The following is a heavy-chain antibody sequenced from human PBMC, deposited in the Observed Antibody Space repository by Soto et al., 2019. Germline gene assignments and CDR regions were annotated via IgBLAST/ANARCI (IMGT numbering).Heavy chain of an antibody. CDR3: ARLVASETGYGMDV. Sequence: QLVESGGAQVKPGGSLRLSCEASGFSFSTFSMNWVRQAPGKGLEYVSVISSSSGYIYYADSVKGRFTISRDNAKNTVYLQMNSLRAEDTGVYYCARLVASETGYGMDVWGQGTTVTVSS. V-gene: IGHV3-21*06. J-gene: IGHJ6*02. CDR1: GFSFSTFS. CDR2: ISSSSGYI. D-gene: IGHD3-9*01.